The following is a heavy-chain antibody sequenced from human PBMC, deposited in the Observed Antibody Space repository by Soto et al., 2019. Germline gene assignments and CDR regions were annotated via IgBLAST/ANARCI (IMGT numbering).Heavy chain of an antibody. CDR3: ARRSYDSLFDMDV. CDR1: GGSISSYY. D-gene: IGHD3-3*01. CDR2: IYYSGST. J-gene: IGHJ6*03. Sequence: SETLSLTCTVSGGSISSYYWIWIRQPPGKGLEWIGYIYYSGSTNYNPSLKSRVTISVDTSKNQFSLKLSSVTAADTAVYYCARRSYDSLFDMDVWGKGTTVTVSS. V-gene: IGHV4-59*08.